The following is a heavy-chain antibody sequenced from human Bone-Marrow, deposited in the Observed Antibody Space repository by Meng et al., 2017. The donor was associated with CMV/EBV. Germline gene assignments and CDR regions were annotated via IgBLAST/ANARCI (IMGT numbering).Heavy chain of an antibody. V-gene: IGHV3-53*01. CDR1: GFTVSSNY. Sequence: GESLKISCAASGFTVSSNYMSWVRQAPGKGLEWVSVIYSGGSTYYADSVKGRFTISRDNAKNSLYLQMNSLRAEDTALYYCARDRGYDFWSGSTGHYYYYGMDVWGQGTTVTVSS. J-gene: IGHJ6*02. CDR2: IYSGGST. CDR3: ARDRGYDFWSGSTGHYYYYGMDV. D-gene: IGHD3-3*01.